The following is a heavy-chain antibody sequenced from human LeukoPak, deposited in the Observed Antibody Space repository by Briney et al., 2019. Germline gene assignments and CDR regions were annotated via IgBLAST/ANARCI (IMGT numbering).Heavy chain of an antibody. D-gene: IGHD6-13*01. CDR3: ARVLTGCIAAAGPCFDY. V-gene: IGHV1-69*13. Sequence: SVKVSCKASGGTFSSYAISWVRQAPGQGLEWMGGIIPIFGTANYAQKFQGRVTITADESTSTAYMELSSLRSEDTAVYYCARVLTGCIAAAGPCFDYWGQGTLVTVSS. CDR1: GGTFSSYA. CDR2: IIPIFGTA. J-gene: IGHJ4*02.